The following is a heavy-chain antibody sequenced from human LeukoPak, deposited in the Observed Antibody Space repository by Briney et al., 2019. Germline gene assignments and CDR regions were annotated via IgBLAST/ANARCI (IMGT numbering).Heavy chain of an antibody. Sequence: GGSLRLSCAASGFTFRSYELNWVRQAPGKRLEWVSYISDIGTTQHYADSVKGRFIISRDNAKKSLYLQMNSLTAADTAVYYLSRNRSKVASYDDALDIWGQGTMVIVSS. D-gene: IGHD3-16*01. V-gene: IGHV3-48*03. J-gene: IGHJ3*02. CDR3: SRNRSKVASYDDALDI. CDR1: GFTFRSYE. CDR2: ISDIGTTQ.